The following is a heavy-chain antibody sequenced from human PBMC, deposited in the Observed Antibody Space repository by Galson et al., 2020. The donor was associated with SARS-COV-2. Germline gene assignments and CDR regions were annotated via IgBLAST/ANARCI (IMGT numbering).Heavy chain of an antibody. CDR2: ISYDGSNN. J-gene: IGHJ6*02. CDR3: ANAVSSVSGDCYDGMDV. CDR1: GFTFSTYG. V-gene: IGHV3-30*18. D-gene: IGHD3-10*01. Sequence: GGSLRLSCAASGFTFSTYGMHWVRQAPGKGLEWVAVISYDGSNNFCADSVKGRFTISRDTSRNTLYLQMNVLRAEDTAGYYCANAVSSVSGDCYDGMDVWGRGTTVTVSS.